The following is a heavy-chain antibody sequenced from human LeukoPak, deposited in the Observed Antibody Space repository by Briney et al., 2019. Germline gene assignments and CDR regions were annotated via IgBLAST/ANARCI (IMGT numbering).Heavy chain of an antibody. CDR2: IYYSGST. D-gene: IGHD6-19*01. CDR1: GGFINSYY. Sequence: KSSETLSLTCTVSGGFINSYYWSWIRQPPGKGLEWVGYIYYSGSTNYKPSLKRRVTISVDTSKNQFSLKVSSVTAADTAVYYCASSRSSSGWSLIDYWGQGALVTVSS. J-gene: IGHJ4*02. V-gene: IGHV4-59*01. CDR3: ASSRSSSGWSLIDY.